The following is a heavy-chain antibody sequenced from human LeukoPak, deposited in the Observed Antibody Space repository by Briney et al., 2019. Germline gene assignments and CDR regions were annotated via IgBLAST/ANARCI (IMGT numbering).Heavy chain of an antibody. D-gene: IGHD6-13*01. V-gene: IGHV4-59*01. Sequence: PSETLSLTCTVSGGSISSYYWSWLRQPPGKGLEGIGYIYYSGSTNYNPSLTSRVTISVDTSKNQFSLKLSSVTAADTAVYYCARVGAGTLIAAAEGDAFDIWGQGTMVTVSS. CDR3: ARVGAGTLIAAAEGDAFDI. CDR1: GGSISSYY. J-gene: IGHJ3*02. CDR2: IYYSGST.